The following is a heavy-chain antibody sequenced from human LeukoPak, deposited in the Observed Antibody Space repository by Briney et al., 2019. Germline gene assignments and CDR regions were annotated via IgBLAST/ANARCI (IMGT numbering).Heavy chain of an antibody. D-gene: IGHD3-10*01. CDR1: GYTFTSYD. CDR3: ARGSTLWFGELSN. J-gene: IGHJ4*02. CDR2: MNPNSGNT. V-gene: IGHV1-8*01. Sequence: ASVKVSCKASGYTFTSYDINWVRQATGQGLEWMGWMNPNSGNTGYAQKFQGRVTMTRNTSISTAYMELSSLRSEDTAVCYCARGSTLWFGELSNWGQGALVTVSS.